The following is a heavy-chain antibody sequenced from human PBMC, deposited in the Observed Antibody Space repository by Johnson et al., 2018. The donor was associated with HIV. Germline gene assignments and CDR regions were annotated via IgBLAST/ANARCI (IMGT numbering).Heavy chain of an antibody. J-gene: IGHJ3*02. CDR1: GFTFGDYA. D-gene: IGHD3-3*01. Sequence: VQLVESGGGLVQPGRSLRLSCTASGFTFGDYAISWVRQAPGKGLAWVGFIRSKAYGGTTEYAASVKGRFTISRDDSKSIAYLQMNSLRAEDTAIYYCAKFRGYYAPFDIWGQGTKVTVSS. V-gene: IGHV3-49*04. CDR2: IRSKAYGGTT. CDR3: AKFRGYYAPFDI.